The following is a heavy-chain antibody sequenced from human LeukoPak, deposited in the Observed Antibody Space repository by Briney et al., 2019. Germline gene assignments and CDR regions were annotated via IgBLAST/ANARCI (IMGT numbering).Heavy chain of an antibody. J-gene: IGHJ5*02. Sequence: SETLSLTCTVSGGSIRSYYWSWIRQPPGKGLEWIGSIYYSGSTYYNPSLKSRVTISVDTSKNQFSLKLSSVTAADTAVYYCARGDGDYGWFDPWGQGTLVTVSS. D-gene: IGHD4-17*01. CDR3: ARGDGDYGWFDP. CDR2: IYYSGST. V-gene: IGHV4-59*12. CDR1: GGSIRSYY.